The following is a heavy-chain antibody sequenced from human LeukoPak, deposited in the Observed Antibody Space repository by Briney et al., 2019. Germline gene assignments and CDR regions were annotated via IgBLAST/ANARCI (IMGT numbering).Heavy chain of an antibody. Sequence: SGGSLRLSCAASGLTFSSYSMNWVRQAPGKGLEWVSSISSSSSYIYYADSVKGRFTSSRDNAKNSLYLQMNSLRAEDTAVYYCARDLGDYGDYGGWYFDLWGRGTLVTVSS. D-gene: IGHD4-17*01. CDR2: ISSSSSYI. J-gene: IGHJ2*01. CDR3: ARDLGDYGDYGGWYFDL. CDR1: GLTFSSYS. V-gene: IGHV3-21*01.